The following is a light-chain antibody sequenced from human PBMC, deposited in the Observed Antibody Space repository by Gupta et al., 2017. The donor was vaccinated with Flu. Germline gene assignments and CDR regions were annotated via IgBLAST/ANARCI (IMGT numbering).Light chain of an antibody. J-gene: IGLJ1*01. V-gene: IGLV1-44*01. CDR2: GSD. CDR3: AAWDDSLNAYV. CDR1: RLNIGINT. Sequence: QSVLTQPPSASGTPGQRVTISCSGSRLNIGINTVNWYQHLPRTAPKLLIYGSDQRPSGVPDRFSGSKSGNSAYLAISGLQSEDEADYYCAAWDDSLNAYVFGTATKVTVL.